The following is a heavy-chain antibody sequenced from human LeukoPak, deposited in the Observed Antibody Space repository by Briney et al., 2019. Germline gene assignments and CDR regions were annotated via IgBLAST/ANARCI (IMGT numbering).Heavy chain of an antibody. J-gene: IGHJ4*02. CDR2: IYSGGGI. CDR1: GITFSDAW. Sequence: GGSLRLSCAASGITFSDAWMSWVRQAPGKGLEWVSVIYSGGGIHYADSVKGRFTSSRDNSENTIFLQMNNLRHEDTAVYYCARDSHKGLWGQGTLVTVTS. V-gene: IGHV3-66*01. CDR3: ARDSHKGL.